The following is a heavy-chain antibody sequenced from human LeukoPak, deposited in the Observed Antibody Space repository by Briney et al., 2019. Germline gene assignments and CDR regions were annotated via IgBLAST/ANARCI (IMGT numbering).Heavy chain of an antibody. J-gene: IGHJ4*02. V-gene: IGHV4-31*03. Sequence: SQTLSLTCTVSGGSISSGGYYWSWIRQHPGKGLECIRYIYYSGSTYYNPSLKSRVTISVDTSKNQFSLKLSSVTAADTAVYYCARELGIAARRPDRYFDYWGQGTLVTVSS. CDR2: IYYSGST. CDR1: GGSISSGGYY. CDR3: ARELGIAARRPDRYFDY. D-gene: IGHD6-6*01.